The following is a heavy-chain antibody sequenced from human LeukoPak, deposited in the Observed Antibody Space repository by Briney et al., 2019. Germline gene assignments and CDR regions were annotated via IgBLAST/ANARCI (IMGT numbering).Heavy chain of an antibody. J-gene: IGHJ6*02. CDR2: IYSGGST. CDR1: GFTVSSNY. D-gene: IGHD4-17*01. Sequence: GGSLRLSCAASGFTVSSNYMSWARQAPGKGLEWVSVIYSGGSTYYADSVKGRFTISRDNSKNTLYLQMNSLRAEDTAVYYCARDLFYGDYAPYYYYGMDVWGQGTTVTVSS. V-gene: IGHV3-66*01. CDR3: ARDLFYGDYAPYYYYGMDV.